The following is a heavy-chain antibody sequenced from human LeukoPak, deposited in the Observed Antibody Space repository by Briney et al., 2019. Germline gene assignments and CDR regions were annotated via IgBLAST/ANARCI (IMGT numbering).Heavy chain of an antibody. CDR1: GYTFTGYY. Sequence: AASVKVSCKASGYTFTGYYMHWVRQAPGQGLEWMGIINPSGDNTWYAQKFQGRVTMTRDMATSTDYMEGSSLRSEDTAVYYCARDNSVGDSAWWFDPWGQGTLVTVSS. CDR3: ARDNSVGDSAWWFDP. J-gene: IGHJ5*02. V-gene: IGHV1-46*01. CDR2: INPSGDNT. D-gene: IGHD5-12*01.